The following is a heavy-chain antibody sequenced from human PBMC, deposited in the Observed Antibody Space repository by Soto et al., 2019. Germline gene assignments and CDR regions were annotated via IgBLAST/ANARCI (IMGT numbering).Heavy chain of an antibody. CDR2: ISPYNGNT. V-gene: IGHV1-18*04. CDR1: GYTFTSYG. CDR3: AMYSRSILDY. J-gene: IGHJ4*02. Sequence: QVQLVQSGAEVKKPGASVKVSCKTSGYTFTSYGISWVRQAPGQGLEWMGWISPYNGNTSYAQKLQGRVTMTTDTSTNTAYMELRSLRSDDTAVYCCAMYSRSILDYWGQGTLVTVSS. D-gene: IGHD6-13*01.